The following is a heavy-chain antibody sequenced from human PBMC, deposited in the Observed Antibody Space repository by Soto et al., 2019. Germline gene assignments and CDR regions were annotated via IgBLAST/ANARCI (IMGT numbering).Heavy chain of an antibody. CDR3: ARVPVEMATFFYHSAYGIRV. J-gene: IGHJ6*01. CDR1: GGCRISQRNY. Sequence: GGCRISQRNYWSWIRHPPGKGMEYIGYIFYSENTSYHPSIKSRVTISVDMSKNQFSLKLSYVTAADNALYYCARVPVEMATFFYHSAYGIRVW. CDR2: IFYSENT. D-gene: IGHD3-3*02. V-gene: IGHV4-61*01.